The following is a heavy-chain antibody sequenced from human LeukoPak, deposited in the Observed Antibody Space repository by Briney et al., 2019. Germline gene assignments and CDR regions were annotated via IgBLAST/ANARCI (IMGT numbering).Heavy chain of an antibody. CDR1: GGSISSGSYY. V-gene: IGHV4-61*02. CDR3: ARDRIVVLDY. Sequence: SQTLSLTCTVSGGSISSGSYYWSWIRQPAGKGLEWIGRIYTSGSTNHNPSLKSRVTISVDTSKNQFSLKLSSVTAADTAVYYCARDRIVVLDYWGQGTLVTVSS. J-gene: IGHJ4*02. D-gene: IGHD1-26*01. CDR2: IYTSGST.